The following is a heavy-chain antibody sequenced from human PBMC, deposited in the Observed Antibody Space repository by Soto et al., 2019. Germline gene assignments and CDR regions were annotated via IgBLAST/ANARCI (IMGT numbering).Heavy chain of an antibody. V-gene: IGHV1-69*01. D-gene: IGHD2-2*01. CDR1: GGTFSSYA. J-gene: IGHJ6*02. CDR3: ARSQGSSTSLEIYYYYYYGMDV. CDR2: IIPISETT. Sequence: QVQLVQSGAEVKKPGSSVKVSCKASGGTFSSYAISWVRQAPGQGLEWMGGIIPISETTNYAQKFQGRVTITADESKSTAYMELSSQRSEDTAVYYCARSQGSSTSLEIYYYYYYGMDVWGQGTTVTVSS.